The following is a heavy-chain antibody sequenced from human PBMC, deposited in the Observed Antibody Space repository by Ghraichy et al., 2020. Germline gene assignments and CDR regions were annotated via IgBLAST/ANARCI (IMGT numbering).Heavy chain of an antibody. CDR2: IKGDGSEK. CDR1: GFTFSSYW. J-gene: IGHJ4*02. CDR3: ARDLHY. V-gene: IGHV3-7*03. Sequence: GGSLRLSCVASGFTFSSYWMTWVRQAPGKGLEWVANIKGDGSEKYYADSLKGRVTISRDNAKNSLYLQMSSLRAEDTAVYHCARDLHYWGQGTLVTVSS.